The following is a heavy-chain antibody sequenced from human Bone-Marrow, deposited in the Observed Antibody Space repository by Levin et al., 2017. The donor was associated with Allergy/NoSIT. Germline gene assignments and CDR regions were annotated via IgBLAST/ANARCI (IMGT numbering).Heavy chain of an antibody. D-gene: IGHD2-8*02. J-gene: IGHJ3*02. CDR3: ARNWRSAFDI. Sequence: LSLTCAASGFTFSSYWMSWVRQAPGKGLEWVANIKQDGTEKYYVDSVKGRFTISKDNAKNSVSLQMSSLRVEDTAVYYCARNWRSAFDIWGQGTMVTVPS. V-gene: IGHV3-7*04. CDR2: IKQDGTEK. CDR1: GFTFSSYW.